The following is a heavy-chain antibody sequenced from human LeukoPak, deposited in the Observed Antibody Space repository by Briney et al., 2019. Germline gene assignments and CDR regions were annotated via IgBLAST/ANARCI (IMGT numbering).Heavy chain of an antibody. V-gene: IGHV3-23*01. J-gene: IGHJ6*03. CDR3: AKVKDSSSSFSGYYYYMDV. CDR2: ISGSGGST. D-gene: IGHD6-6*01. Sequence: GGSLRLSCAASGFTFSSYAMSWVRQAPGKGLEWVSAISGSGGSTYYADSVKGRFTISRDNSKNTLYLQMNSLRAEDTAVYYCAKVKDSSSSFSGYYYYMDVWGKGTTVTVSS. CDR1: GFTFSSYA.